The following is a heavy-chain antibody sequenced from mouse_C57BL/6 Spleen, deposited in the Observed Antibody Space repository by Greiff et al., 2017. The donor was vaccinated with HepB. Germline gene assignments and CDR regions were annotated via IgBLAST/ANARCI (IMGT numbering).Heavy chain of an antibody. CDR1: GYTFTDYY. J-gene: IGHJ4*01. Sequence: VQLQQSGPELVKPGASVKISCKASGYTFTDYYMNWVKQSHGKSLEWIGDINPNNGGTSYNQKFKGKATLTVDKSSSTAYMELRSLPSEDSAVYYCARFGKEAMDYWGQGTSVTVSS. CDR2: INPNNGGT. V-gene: IGHV1-26*01. CDR3: ARFGKEAMDY.